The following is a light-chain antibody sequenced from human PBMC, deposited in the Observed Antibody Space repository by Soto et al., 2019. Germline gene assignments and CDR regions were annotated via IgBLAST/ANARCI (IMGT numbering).Light chain of an antibody. Sequence: VLTQSPSTLSVSPGDRATLSCRASQSINNYLAWYQQKPGQAPRLLIYDASNRATDIPARFSGSGSGTEFTLTISSLQSEDFAEYHCQQYNNWPQTFGQGTKVDIK. J-gene: IGKJ1*01. V-gene: IGKV3-15*01. CDR3: QQYNNWPQT. CDR2: DAS. CDR1: QSINNY.